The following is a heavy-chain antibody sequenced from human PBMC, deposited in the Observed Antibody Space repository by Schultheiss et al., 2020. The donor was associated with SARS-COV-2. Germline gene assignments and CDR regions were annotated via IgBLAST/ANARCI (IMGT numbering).Heavy chain of an antibody. D-gene: IGHD3-3*01. Sequence: GGSLRLSCAASGFTFSSYWMSWVRQAPGKGLEWVSSISSSSSYIYYADSVRGRFTISRDNAKNSLYLQMNSLRAEDTAVYYCARDWGFGVVTQPYYWGQGTLVTVSS. V-gene: IGHV3-21*01. CDR3: ARDWGFGVVTQPYY. CDR1: GFTFSSYW. CDR2: ISSSSSYI. J-gene: IGHJ4*02.